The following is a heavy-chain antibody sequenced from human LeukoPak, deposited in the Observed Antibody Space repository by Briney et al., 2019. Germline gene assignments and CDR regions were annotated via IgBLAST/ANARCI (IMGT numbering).Heavy chain of an antibody. CDR3: ARRGYSSGYYYFDY. Sequence: SETLSLTCTVSGGSISSYYWSWIRQPPGKGLEWIGYIYSSGSTNHNPSLKSRVTISVDTSKNQFSLKLSSVTAADTAVYYCARRGYSSGYYYFDYWGQGTLVTVSS. V-gene: IGHV4-59*08. CDR2: IYSSGST. J-gene: IGHJ4*02. CDR1: GGSISSYY. D-gene: IGHD6-19*01.